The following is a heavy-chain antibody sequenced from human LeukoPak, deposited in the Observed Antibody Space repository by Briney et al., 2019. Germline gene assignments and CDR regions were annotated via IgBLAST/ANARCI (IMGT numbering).Heavy chain of an antibody. J-gene: IGHJ4*02. V-gene: IGHV4-4*07. CDR2: IYTSGST. CDR1: GGSISSYY. D-gene: IGHD1-1*01. CDR3: ARGRAGTTLYYFDY. Sequence: PSETLSLTCTVSGGSISSYYWSWIRQPAGKGLEWIGRIYTSGSTNYNPSLKSRVTMSVDTSKNQFSLKLRSVTAADTAVYYCARGRAGTTLYYFDYWGQGTLVTVSS.